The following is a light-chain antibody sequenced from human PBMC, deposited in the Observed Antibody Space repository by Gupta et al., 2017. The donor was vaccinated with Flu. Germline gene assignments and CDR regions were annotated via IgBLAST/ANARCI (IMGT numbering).Light chain of an antibody. CDR1: QSVRSSH. Sequence: IVLTQSPGTLSLSPRGRGTLSCSTRQSVRSSHLAWYQQKPGQAPTLLLYGAFSRTTGIPERCSGGGCGTDFTLTISRREPEEYAVYYCHLYGGSPARTFGQGTKVEIK. J-gene: IGKJ1*01. CDR3: HLYGGSPART. CDR2: GAF. V-gene: IGKV3-20*01.